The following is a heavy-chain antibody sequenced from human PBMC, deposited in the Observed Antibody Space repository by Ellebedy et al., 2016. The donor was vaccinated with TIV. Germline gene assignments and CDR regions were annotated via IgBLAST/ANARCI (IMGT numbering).Heavy chain of an antibody. D-gene: IGHD2-2*01. V-gene: IGHV3-23*01. CDR3: AKMLYQLPFY. J-gene: IGHJ4*02. CDR1: GFTLSSHA. CDR2: ISGSGGST. Sequence: GESLKISCAASGFTLSSHAMSWVRQAPGKGLEWVSAISGSGGSTYYADPVKGRFTISRDNSKNTLYLQMNSLRAEDTAVYYCAKMLYQLPFYWGQGTLVTVSS.